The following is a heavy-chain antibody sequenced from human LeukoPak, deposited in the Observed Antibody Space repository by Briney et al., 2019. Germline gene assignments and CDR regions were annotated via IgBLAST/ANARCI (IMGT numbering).Heavy chain of an antibody. V-gene: IGHV4-59*11. CDR1: GGSISSHY. CDR2: IYYSGST. Sequence: SETLSLTCTVSGGSISSHYWRWIRQPPGKGLEWIGYIYYSGSTNYNPSLKSRVAISIDTSKNQFSLKLSSVTAADTAVYYCAREKRGDSRWYRYYYMDVWGKGTTVTVSS. CDR3: AREKRGDSRWYRYYYMDV. D-gene: IGHD6-13*01. J-gene: IGHJ6*03.